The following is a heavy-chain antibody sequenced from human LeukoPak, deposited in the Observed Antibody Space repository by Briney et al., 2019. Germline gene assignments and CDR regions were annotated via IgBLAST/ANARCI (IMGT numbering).Heavy chain of an antibody. V-gene: IGHV4-61*02. CDR3: ASPQNYGAPHYNYYMDV. Sequence: SEALSLTCTVSGDSISSGSYYWTWIRQPAGKGLEWIGRIYSSGSTDYSPSPKSRVTISIDTSKNQFSLKLNSVTAADTAVYYCASPQNYGAPHYNYYMDVWGEGTTVTVSS. CDR1: GDSISSGSYY. J-gene: IGHJ6*03. CDR2: IYSSGST. D-gene: IGHD1-7*01.